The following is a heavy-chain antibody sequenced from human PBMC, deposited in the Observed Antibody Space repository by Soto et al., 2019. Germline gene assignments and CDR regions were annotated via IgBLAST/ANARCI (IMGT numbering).Heavy chain of an antibody. Sequence: QVQLVQSGAEVKKPGASVKVSCKASGYTFTSYGLSWVRQAPGPGLEWMGWISAYNGNTNYAQKLQGRVTMTTDTSTSTAYMELRSLRSDDTAVYYCARPAPSYYYYYGMDVWGQGTTVTVCS. CDR3: ARPAPSYYYYYGMDV. CDR1: GYTFTSYG. CDR2: ISAYNGNT. J-gene: IGHJ6*02. V-gene: IGHV1-18*01.